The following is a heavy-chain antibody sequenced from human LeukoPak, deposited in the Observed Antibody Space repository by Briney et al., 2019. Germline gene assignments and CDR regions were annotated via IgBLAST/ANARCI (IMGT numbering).Heavy chain of an antibody. CDR1: GLTFSHYW. Sequence: GGSLRLSCATSGLTFSHYWMSWVRQAPGKGLEWVANINLDGSKKYYVDSVKGRFTISRDNAQNSLYLQMNSLRVEDTAVYYCARDETGGYFENWGQGTLVTVSS. CDR3: ARDETGGYFEN. J-gene: IGHJ4*02. D-gene: IGHD3-10*01. V-gene: IGHV3-7*01. CDR2: INLDGSKK.